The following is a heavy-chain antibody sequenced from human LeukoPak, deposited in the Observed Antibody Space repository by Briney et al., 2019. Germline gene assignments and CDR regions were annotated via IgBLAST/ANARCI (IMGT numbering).Heavy chain of an antibody. D-gene: IGHD4-17*01. V-gene: IGHV4-34*01. Sequence: PSETLSLTCAVYGGSLSGYYWSWIRQPPGKGLEWIGEINHSGSTNYNPSLKSRVTISVDTSKNQFSLKLSSVTAADTAVYYCAIGYGDYFYWGQGTLVTVSS. CDR2: INHSGST. J-gene: IGHJ4*02. CDR3: AIGYGDYFY. CDR1: GGSLSGYY.